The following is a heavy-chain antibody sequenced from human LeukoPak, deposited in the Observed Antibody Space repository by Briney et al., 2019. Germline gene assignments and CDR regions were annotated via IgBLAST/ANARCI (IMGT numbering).Heavy chain of an antibody. Sequence: ASVKVSCKASGYTFTSYDINWLRQATGQGLEWMGWMNPNSGNTGYAQKFQGRVTMTRNTSISTAYMELSSLRSEDTAVYYCARGSVSEYQLLWPHYYYYMDVWGKGTTVTVSS. D-gene: IGHD2-2*01. V-gene: IGHV1-8*01. CDR2: MNPNSGNT. CDR1: GYTFTSYD. CDR3: ARGSVSEYQLLWPHYYYYMDV. J-gene: IGHJ6*03.